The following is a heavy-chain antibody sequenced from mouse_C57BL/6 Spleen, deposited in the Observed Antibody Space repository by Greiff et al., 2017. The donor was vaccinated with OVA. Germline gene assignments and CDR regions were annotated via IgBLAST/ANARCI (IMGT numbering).Heavy chain of an antibody. CDR2: INPYNGDT. V-gene: IGHV1-20*01. Sequence: EVQLQQSGPELVKPGDSVKISCKASGYSFTGYFMNWVMQSHGKSLEWIGRINPYNGDTFYNQKFKGKATLTVDKSSSTAHMELRSLTSEDSAVYYCARRGYSNSHAMDYWGQGTSVTVSS. CDR3: ARRGYSNSHAMDY. D-gene: IGHD2-5*01. CDR1: GYSFTGYF. J-gene: IGHJ4*01.